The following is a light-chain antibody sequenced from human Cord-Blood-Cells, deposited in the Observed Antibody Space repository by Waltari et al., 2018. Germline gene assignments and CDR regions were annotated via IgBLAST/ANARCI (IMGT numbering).Light chain of an antibody. CDR2: YNSDSDK. CDR3: MIWPSNAWV. J-gene: IGLJ3*02. CDR1: SDINVGSYN. Sequence: QPVLTQPPSSSASPGESARLTCTLPSDINVGSYNIYWYQQNPGSPPRYLLYYNSDSDKGQGSGVPSRFSGSKDASANTGILPISGLQSEDEADYYCMIWPSNAWVFGGGTKLTVL. V-gene: IGLV5-37*01.